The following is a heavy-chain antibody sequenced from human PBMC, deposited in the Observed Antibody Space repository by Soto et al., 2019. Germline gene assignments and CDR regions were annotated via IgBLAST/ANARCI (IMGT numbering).Heavy chain of an antibody. D-gene: IGHD6-19*01. Sequence: QVHLVESGGGVVQPGRYLRLSCAASGLIFTTYAMHWVRQAPGKGLAWVAVISYDGNHEYYADSARGRFTISRDNSKNTLYLQMDSLRADDTALYYCARSSVAGTWGYCFACWGQGALVTVSS. J-gene: IGHJ4*02. CDR2: ISYDGNHE. CDR3: ARSSVAGTWGYCFAC. CDR1: GLIFTTYA. V-gene: IGHV3-30-3*01.